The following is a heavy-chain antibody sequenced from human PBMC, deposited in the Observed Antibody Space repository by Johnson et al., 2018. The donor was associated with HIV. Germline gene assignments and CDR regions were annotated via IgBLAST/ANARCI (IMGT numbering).Heavy chain of an antibody. CDR2: IKQDGSEK. J-gene: IGHJ3*02. CDR3: ARDPTYYNFWSGYYSGAFDI. Sequence: EVHLVESGGGLVQPGGSLRLSCAASGFTFSRYWMSWVRQAPGKGLEWVANIKQDGSEKYYVDSVKGRFTISRDNAKNSLYLQMNSLRAEDTAVYYCARDPTYYNFWSGYYSGAFDIWGQGTMVTVSS. V-gene: IGHV3-7*01. D-gene: IGHD3-3*01. CDR1: GFTFSRYW.